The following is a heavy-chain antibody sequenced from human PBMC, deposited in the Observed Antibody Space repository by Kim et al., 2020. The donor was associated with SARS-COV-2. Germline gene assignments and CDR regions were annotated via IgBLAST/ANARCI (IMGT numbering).Heavy chain of an antibody. J-gene: IGHJ4*02. CDR3: ARVAAAADWSFDY. D-gene: IGHD6-13*01. Sequence: YADSVKGRFTISRDNAKNSLYLQMNSLRAEDTAVYYCARVAAAADWSFDYWGQGTLVTVSS. V-gene: IGHV3-11*05.